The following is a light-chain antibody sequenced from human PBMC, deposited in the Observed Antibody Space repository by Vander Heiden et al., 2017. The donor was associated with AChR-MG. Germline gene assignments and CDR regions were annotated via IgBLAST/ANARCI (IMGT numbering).Light chain of an antibody. CDR2: DVK. Sequence: QSALTQPRSVSGSPGQSVTISCTGTSSDVGGYNYVSWYQQHPGKAPKLMIYDVKKWPAGVPDRFSGSKSGNTASLTISGLQAEDEADYYCCSYAGTSWVFGGGTKLTVL. V-gene: IGLV2-11*01. CDR1: SSDVGGYNY. J-gene: IGLJ3*02. CDR3: CSYAGTSWV.